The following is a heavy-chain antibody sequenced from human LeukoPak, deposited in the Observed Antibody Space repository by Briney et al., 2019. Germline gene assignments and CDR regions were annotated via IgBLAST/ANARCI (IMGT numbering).Heavy chain of an antibody. D-gene: IGHD1-1*01. Sequence: SETLSLTCTVSGGSISSSSYYWDWIRQPPGKGLEWIATIYYSGSTYYNPSLKSRVTISVDTSKNQFSLKLNSVTATDTAVYYCARTPYYYSYMDVWGKGTTVTVSS. CDR2: IYYSGST. CDR3: ARTPYYYSYMDV. CDR1: GGSISSSSYY. V-gene: IGHV4-39*01. J-gene: IGHJ6*03.